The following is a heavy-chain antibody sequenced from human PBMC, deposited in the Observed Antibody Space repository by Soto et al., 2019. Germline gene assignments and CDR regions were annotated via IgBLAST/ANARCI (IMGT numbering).Heavy chain of an antibody. CDR1: GGTFSSYS. J-gene: IGHJ4*02. CDR3: ARDGGRHSGGIDY. Sequence: SVKVSCKASGGTFSSYSINWVRQAPGQGLEWMGEIIPIFGTANYAQKFQGRVTVTADESTSTAYMELSSLRSEDTAVYYCARDGGRHSGGIDYWGQGTLVTVSS. D-gene: IGHD1-26*01. V-gene: IGHV1-69*13. CDR2: IIPIFGTA.